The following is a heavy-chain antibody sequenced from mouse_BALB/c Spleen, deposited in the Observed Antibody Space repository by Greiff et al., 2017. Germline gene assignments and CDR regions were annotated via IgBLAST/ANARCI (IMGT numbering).Heavy chain of an antibody. CDR2: ISYSGST. J-gene: IGHJ2*01. CDR1: GYSITSDYA. V-gene: IGHV3-2*02. D-gene: IGHD2-3*01. CDR3: ARRWAIYDYYFDY. Sequence: EVKLQESGPGLVKPSQSLSLTCTVTGYSITSDYAWNWIRQFPGNKLEWMGYISYSGSTSYNPSLKSRISITRDTSKNQFFLQLNSVTTEDTATYYCARRWAIYDYYFDYWGQGTTLTVSS.